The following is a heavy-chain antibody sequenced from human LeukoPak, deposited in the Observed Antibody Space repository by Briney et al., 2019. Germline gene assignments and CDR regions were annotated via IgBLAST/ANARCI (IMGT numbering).Heavy chain of an antibody. CDR1: GGSLSNSNW. V-gene: IGHV4-4*02. CDR2: IFYSGST. D-gene: IGHD4-11*01. CDR3: AKTYSNYPPYFDY. J-gene: IGHJ4*02. Sequence: SSETLSLTCAVSGGSLSNSNWWSWVRQPPGKGLEWIGEIFYSGSTNYNPSLKSRVTLSLDKSKNQFSLQLSSVTAADTAVYYCAKTYSNYPPYFDYWGQGTLVTVSS.